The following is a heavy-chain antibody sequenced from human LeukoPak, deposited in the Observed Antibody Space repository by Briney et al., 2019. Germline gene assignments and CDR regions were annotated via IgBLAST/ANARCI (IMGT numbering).Heavy chain of an antibody. CDR1: GFTVSSNY. CDR3: ARDRGIAVAGPADYYYYGMDV. CDR2: IYSGGST. J-gene: IGHJ6*02. Sequence: GGSLRLSCAASGFTVSSNYMSWVRQAPGKGLEWVSVIYSGGSTYYADSVKGRFTISRDNSKNTLYLQMNSLRAEDTAVYYCARDRGIAVAGPADYYYYGMDVWGQGTTVTVSS. D-gene: IGHD6-19*01. V-gene: IGHV3-66*01.